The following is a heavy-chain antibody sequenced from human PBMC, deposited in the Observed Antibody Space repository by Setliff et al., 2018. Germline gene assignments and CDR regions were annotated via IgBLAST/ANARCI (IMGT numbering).Heavy chain of an antibody. Sequence: SETLSLTCAVSGGPTIGYYWTWIRQAPGKGLEWIGYIHPWGGPSESTNYSPSLKSRITISLDKSKSQFSLKLTSVTVADTAVYYCARGLHSGTYWGTRPLGLDYWGQGSLVTVSS. J-gene: IGHJ4*02. CDR1: GGPTIGYY. CDR2: IHPWGGPSEST. V-gene: IGHV4-4*08. CDR3: ARGLHSGTYWGTRPLGLDY. D-gene: IGHD1-26*01.